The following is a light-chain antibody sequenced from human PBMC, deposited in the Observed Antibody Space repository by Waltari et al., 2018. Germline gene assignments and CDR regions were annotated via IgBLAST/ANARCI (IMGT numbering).Light chain of an antibody. CDR1: TDAVTRGHY. CDR2: DTD. Sequence: QAVVTQEPSLTVSPGGTVTLTCGSNTDAVTRGHYPYWFQQKPGQAPRTLIYDTDNKHSWTPARFSGSLIGGKAALTLSAAQPEDEAEYYCLLSYSDSWLFGGGTKLTVL. CDR3: LLSYSDSWL. V-gene: IGLV7-46*01. J-gene: IGLJ2*01.